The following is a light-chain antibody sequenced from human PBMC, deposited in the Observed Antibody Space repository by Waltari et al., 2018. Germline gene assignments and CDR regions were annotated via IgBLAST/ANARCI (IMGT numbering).Light chain of an antibody. CDR1: QSVGSSY. Sequence: EIVFTQSPGTLPLSPGERATLSCRASQSVGSSYLAWFHQKPGQAPRLLIYASSSRATAIPDRFSGSGSGTDFTLTIHRLEPEDFAVYYCQQYGSPPYTFGQGTKLEIK. CDR3: QQYGSPPYT. J-gene: IGKJ2*01. V-gene: IGKV3-20*01. CDR2: ASS.